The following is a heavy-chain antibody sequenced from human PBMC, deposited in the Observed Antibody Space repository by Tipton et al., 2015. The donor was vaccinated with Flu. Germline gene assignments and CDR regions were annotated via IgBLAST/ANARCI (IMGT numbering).Heavy chain of an antibody. Sequence: QSGAEVKKPEESLKISCKASGYFFTGYWIGWVRQMPGKGLEWMGIIYPGDSDTRYRPSFQGQVTISADRYLNTAYLQWRSLKASDSAMYYCARRGVTNSGKDDSFDLWGQGTMVSVSS. D-gene: IGHD1-26*01. CDR1: GYFFTGYW. CDR2: IYPGDSDT. CDR3: ARRGVTNSGKDDSFDL. V-gene: IGHV5-51*03. J-gene: IGHJ3*01.